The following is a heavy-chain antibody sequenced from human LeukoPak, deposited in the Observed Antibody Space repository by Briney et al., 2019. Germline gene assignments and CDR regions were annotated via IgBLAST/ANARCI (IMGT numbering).Heavy chain of an antibody. V-gene: IGHV1-2*06. CDR3: ASATTAQWLVRGPFDY. Sequence: GASVKVSCKASGYTFTSYDINWVRQAPGQGLEWMGRINPNSGGTNYAQKFQGRVTMTRDTSISTAYMELSRLRSDDTAVYYCASATTAQWLVRGPFDYWGQGTLVTVSS. CDR1: GYTFTSYD. CDR2: INPNSGGT. D-gene: IGHD6-19*01. J-gene: IGHJ4*02.